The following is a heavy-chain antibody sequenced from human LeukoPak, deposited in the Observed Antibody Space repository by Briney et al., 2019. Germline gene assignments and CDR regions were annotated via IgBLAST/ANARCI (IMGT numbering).Heavy chain of an antibody. CDR2: IGPSSNAI. CDR1: GFTFSGYS. CDR3: ARAAYSSSPDY. V-gene: IGHV3-48*02. D-gene: IGHD6-13*01. J-gene: IGHJ4*02. Sequence: GGSLRLSCAASGFTFSGYSMNWVRQAPGKGLEWVSYIGPSSNAIFYADSVQGRLTISRDNARNSLYLHMHSLRDEDTAVYYCARAAYSSSPDYWGQGTLVTVSS.